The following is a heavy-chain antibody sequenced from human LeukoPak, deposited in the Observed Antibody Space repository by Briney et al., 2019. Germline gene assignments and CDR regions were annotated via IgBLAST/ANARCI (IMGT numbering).Heavy chain of an antibody. J-gene: IGHJ6*02. Sequence: GASVKVSCKASGYTFTGYYIHWVRQAPGQGLEWMGWINPNSGGTNYAQDFQGRVTMTRDTPISTAYMELSRLRSDDTAVYYCSRDYDILTGYYNPDYGMDVWGQGTTVTVSS. CDR1: GYTFTGYY. D-gene: IGHD3-9*01. V-gene: IGHV1-2*02. CDR2: INPNSGGT. CDR3: SRDYDILTGYYNPDYGMDV.